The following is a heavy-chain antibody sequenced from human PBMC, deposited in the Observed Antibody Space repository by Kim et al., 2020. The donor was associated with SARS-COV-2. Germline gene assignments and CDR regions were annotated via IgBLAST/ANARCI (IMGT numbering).Heavy chain of an antibody. CDR2: ISWNSGSI. CDR3: AKDMGTRGVSSSCVDY. V-gene: IGHV3-9*01. D-gene: IGHD6-13*01. CDR1: GFTFDDYA. Sequence: GGSLRLSCAASGFTFDDYAMHWVRQAPGKGLEWVSGISWNSGSIGYADSVKGRFTISRDNAKNSLYLQMNSLRAEDTALYYCAKDMGTRGVSSSCVDYWGQGTLVTVSS. J-gene: IGHJ4*02.